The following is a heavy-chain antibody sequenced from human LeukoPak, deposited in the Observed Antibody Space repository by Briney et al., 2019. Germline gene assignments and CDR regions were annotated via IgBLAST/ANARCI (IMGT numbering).Heavy chain of an antibody. CDR3: ASDDYSRNYGMDV. Sequence: GGSLRLSCAASGFTFSSYAMSWVRQAPGKGLEWVSAISGSGGSTYYADSAKGRFTISRDNSKNTLYLQMNSLRAEDTAVYYCASDDYSRNYGMDVWGQGTTVTVSS. CDR1: GFTFSSYA. CDR2: ISGSGGST. J-gene: IGHJ6*02. V-gene: IGHV3-23*01. D-gene: IGHD4-11*01.